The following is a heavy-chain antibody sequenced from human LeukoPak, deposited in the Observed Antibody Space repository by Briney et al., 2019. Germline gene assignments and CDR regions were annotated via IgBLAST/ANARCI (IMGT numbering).Heavy chain of an antibody. V-gene: IGHV3-30*02. CDR2: IRFDGGIK. J-gene: IGHJ4*02. CDR3: AKDKGVVGGTGPYFDY. CDR1: GFTFSSIG. Sequence: GGALRLSCAASGFTFSSIGMHWVREALGEALERVTFIRFDGGIKYYADSVKGRFTNSRDDSENTLYLQMNSLRVENTAVYYCAKDKGVVGGTGPYFDYWGEGTPVTVTS. D-gene: IGHD2-15*01.